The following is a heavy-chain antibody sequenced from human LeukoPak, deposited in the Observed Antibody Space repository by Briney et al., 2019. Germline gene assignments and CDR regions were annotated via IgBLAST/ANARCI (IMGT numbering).Heavy chain of an antibody. J-gene: IGHJ4*02. Sequence: GGSLRLSCAASGFTFSSYAMHWVRQAPGKGLEWVAVISYDGSNKYYADPVKGRFTISRDNSKNTLCLQMNSLRAEDTAVYYCAQDFSYDFWSRKSNLGFDYWGQGTLVTVSS. CDR1: GFTFSSYA. CDR2: ISYDGSNK. CDR3: AQDFSYDFWSRKSNLGFDY. D-gene: IGHD3-3*01. V-gene: IGHV3-30-3*02.